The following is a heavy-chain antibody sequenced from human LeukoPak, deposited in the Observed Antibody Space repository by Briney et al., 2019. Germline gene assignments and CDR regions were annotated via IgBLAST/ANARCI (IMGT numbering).Heavy chain of an antibody. V-gene: IGHV4-4*07. CDR1: GGSISSYY. Sequence: SETLSLTCTVSGGSISSYYWSWLRQPAGKGLEWIGRIYTSGSTDYNPSLKSRVTMSVDTSKNQFSLKLSSVTAADTAVYYCARDWAVAGTSQGENPGYYYYMDVWGKGTTVTISS. CDR3: ARDWAVAGTSQGENPGYYYYMDV. D-gene: IGHD6-19*01. J-gene: IGHJ6*03. CDR2: IYTSGST.